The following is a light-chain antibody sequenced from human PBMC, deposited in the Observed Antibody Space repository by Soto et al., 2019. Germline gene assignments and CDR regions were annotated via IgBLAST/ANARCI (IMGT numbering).Light chain of an antibody. J-gene: IGKJ1*01. CDR2: QTS. Sequence: EIVLTHSPATLASFPCDGVALSCRASQYINTRLAWYQHRPGQAPRLLIYQTSIRAAGIPARFSASGTGTDFTLTISDVQPEDFAVYYCHQRQSWPRTFGQGTKVDIK. CDR1: QYINTR. CDR3: HQRQSWPRT. V-gene: IGKV3-11*01.